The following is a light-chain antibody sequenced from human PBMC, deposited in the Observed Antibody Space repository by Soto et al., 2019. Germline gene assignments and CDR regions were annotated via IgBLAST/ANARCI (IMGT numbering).Light chain of an antibody. CDR1: SGDVGGYNS. CDR2: EVS. Sequence: QSALTQPPSASGSSGQSVTISCTGTSGDVGGYNSVSWYQQHPGKAPKLMIYEVSKRPSGVPDRFSGSKSGNTASLTVSGLQAEDEADYYCSSYAGSNNFVFGTGTKVTVL. J-gene: IGLJ1*01. CDR3: SSYAGSNNFV. V-gene: IGLV2-8*01.